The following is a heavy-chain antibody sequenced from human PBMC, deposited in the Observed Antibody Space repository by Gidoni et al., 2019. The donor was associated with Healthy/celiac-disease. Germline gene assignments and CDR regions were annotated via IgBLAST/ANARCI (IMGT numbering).Heavy chain of an antibody. V-gene: IGHV4-61*02. D-gene: IGHD1-26*01. CDR1: VRSISCGSYY. J-gene: IGHJ6*02. CDR2: IYTSGIT. CDR3: ARDDGSYYYYGMDV. Sequence: QVQLQESGPGLVKPSQTLSLTRTIPVRSISCGSYYWRWIRQPAGKGLEWIGRIYTSGITNYNPSLKSRVTISVDTSKNQFSLKLSSVTAADTAVYYCARDDGSYYYYGMDVWGQGTTVTVSS.